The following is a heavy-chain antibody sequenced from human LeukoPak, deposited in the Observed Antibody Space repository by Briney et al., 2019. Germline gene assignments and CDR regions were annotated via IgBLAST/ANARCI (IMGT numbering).Heavy chain of an antibody. CDR3: ARGGGYYYVNFDY. CDR1: GGSISSYY. V-gene: IGHV4-59*12. Sequence: SETLSLTCTVSGGSISSYYWSWIRQPPGKGLEWIGYIYYSGSTNYNPSLKSRVTISVDKSKNQFSLKLSSVTAADTAVYYCARGGGYYYVNFDYWGQGTLVTVSS. CDR2: IYYSGST. D-gene: IGHD3-22*01. J-gene: IGHJ4*02.